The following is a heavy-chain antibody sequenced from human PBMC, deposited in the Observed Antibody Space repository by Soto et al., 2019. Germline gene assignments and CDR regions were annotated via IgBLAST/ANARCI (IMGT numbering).Heavy chain of an antibody. Sequence: PSETLSLTCTVSGDSISSGGYYWSWIRQHPGKGLEWIGYIYYSGSTYYNPSLKSRVTISVDTSKNQFSLKLSSVTAADTAVYYCARIPQNYYDSSGYYYFDYWGQGTLVTVSS. CDR2: IYYSGST. J-gene: IGHJ4*02. V-gene: IGHV4-31*03. CDR3: ARIPQNYYDSSGYYYFDY. D-gene: IGHD3-22*01. CDR1: GDSISSGGYY.